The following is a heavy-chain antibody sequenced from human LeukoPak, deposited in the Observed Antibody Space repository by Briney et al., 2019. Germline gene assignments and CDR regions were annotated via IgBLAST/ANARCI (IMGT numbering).Heavy chain of an antibody. V-gene: IGHV1-18*01. D-gene: IGHD3-10*01. Sequence: GASVKVSCKASGYTFTSYGISWVRQAPGQGLEWMGWISAYNGNTNYAQKLQGRVTMTTDTSTSTAYMELRSLRSDDTAVYYCAKDRGTSWYNAMDVWGQGTTVTVSS. J-gene: IGHJ6*02. CDR1: GYTFTSYG. CDR3: AKDRGTSWYNAMDV. CDR2: ISAYNGNT.